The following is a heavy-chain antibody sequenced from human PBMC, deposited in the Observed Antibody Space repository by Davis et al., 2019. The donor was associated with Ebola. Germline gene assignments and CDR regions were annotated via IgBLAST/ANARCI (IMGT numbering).Heavy chain of an antibody. CDR3: ATKGSGWYLGLDY. CDR2: IKQDGSEK. Sequence: SCKASGGTFSSYAISWVRQAPGKGLEWVANIKQDGSEKYYVDSVKGRFTISRDNAKNSLYLQMNSLRAEDTAVYYCATKGSGWYLGLDYWGQGTLVTVSS. CDR1: GGTFSSYA. D-gene: IGHD6-19*01. J-gene: IGHJ4*02. V-gene: IGHV3-7*03.